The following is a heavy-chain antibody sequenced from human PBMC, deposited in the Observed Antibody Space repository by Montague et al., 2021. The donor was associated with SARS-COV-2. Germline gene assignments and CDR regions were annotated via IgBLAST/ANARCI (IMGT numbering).Heavy chain of an antibody. CDR1: GGSFSGYY. Sequence: SETLSLTCAVYGGSFSGYYWCWIRQPPRKGRVWMVEINHSGSTNYNPSLKSRVTILVDTSKNQFSLKMSTVTAADTAAYYCVRVRYYGSVASLGMDVWGQGTTVTVSS. CDR3: VRVRYYGSVASLGMDV. J-gene: IGHJ6*02. D-gene: IGHD3-10*01. V-gene: IGHV4-34*01. CDR2: INHSGST.